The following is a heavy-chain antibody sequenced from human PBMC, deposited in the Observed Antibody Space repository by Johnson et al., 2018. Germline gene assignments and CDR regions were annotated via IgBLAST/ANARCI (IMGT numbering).Heavy chain of an antibody. D-gene: IGHD2-15*01. CDR1: GFTFSSYS. CDR2: ISSSSSYI. J-gene: IGHJ3*02. CDR3: AKDMTAATYDAFDI. V-gene: IGHV3-21*04. Sequence: VQLVESGGGLVKPGGSLRLSCAASGFTFSSYSMNWVRQAPGKGLEWVSSISSSSSYIYYADSVKGRFTISRDNAKNSLYLQMNSLRAEDTALNYCAKDMTAATYDAFDIWGQGTMVTVSS.